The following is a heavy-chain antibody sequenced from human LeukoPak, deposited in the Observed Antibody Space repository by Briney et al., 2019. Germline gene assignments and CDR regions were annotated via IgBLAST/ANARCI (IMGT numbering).Heavy chain of an antibody. CDR2: INITSNYK. D-gene: IGHD1-26*01. V-gene: IGHV3-21*01. Sequence: PGGSLRLSCAASGGSFSTYTMNWVRQSPGKGLGWVSSINITSNYKNYSDSVKGRFSISRAKAKISLYMQMNSLRAEDTAVYYCVREDGVVGATSSFDYWGQGTLVTVSS. J-gene: IGHJ4*02. CDR3: VREDGVVGATSSFDY. CDR1: GGSFSTYT.